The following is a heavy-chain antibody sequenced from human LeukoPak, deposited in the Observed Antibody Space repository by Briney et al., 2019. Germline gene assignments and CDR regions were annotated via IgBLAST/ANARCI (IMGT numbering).Heavy chain of an antibody. CDR1: GFTFSSFE. Sequence: PGGSLRLSCAASGFTFSSFEMNWVRQAPGKGLEWVSYISSSGSTIYYADSVKGRFTISRDNAKNSLYLQMNSLRAEDTAVYYCARDRRRYGMDVWGQGTTVTVSS. CDR2: ISSSGSTI. CDR3: ARDRRRYGMDV. J-gene: IGHJ6*02. V-gene: IGHV3-48*03.